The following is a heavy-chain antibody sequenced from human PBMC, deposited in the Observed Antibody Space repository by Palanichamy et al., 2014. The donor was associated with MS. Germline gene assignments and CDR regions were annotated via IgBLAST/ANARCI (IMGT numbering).Heavy chain of an antibody. CDR1: GFSLGSFG. CDR2: LSHDGSEA. J-gene: IGHJ5*02. Sequence: QVQLVESGGGVVQPGRSLRLSCEGSGFSLGSFGMDWVRQAPGKGPEWIAMLSHDGSEAYYLDSVKDRFAISRDTSKNTLYLQMNSLRPEDTAVYYCARDWGSSGWYNWFDPWGQGTLVTVSS. CDR3: ARDWGSSGWYNWFDP. V-gene: IGHV3-30*09. D-gene: IGHD6-19*01.